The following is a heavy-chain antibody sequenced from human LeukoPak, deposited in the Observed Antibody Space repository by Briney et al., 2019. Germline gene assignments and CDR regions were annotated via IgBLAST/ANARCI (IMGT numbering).Heavy chain of an antibody. CDR3: ARDGSDYETTGDHGMDV. CDR2: INAGNGNT. Sequence: ASVKVSCKASGYTFTSYAMHWVRQAPGQRLEWMGWINAGNGNTKYSQKFQGRVTITRDTSASTAYMELSSLRSEDTAVYYCARDGSDYETTGDHGMDVWGQGTTVTVSS. D-gene: IGHD2-21*02. J-gene: IGHJ6*02. V-gene: IGHV1-3*01. CDR1: GYTFTSYA.